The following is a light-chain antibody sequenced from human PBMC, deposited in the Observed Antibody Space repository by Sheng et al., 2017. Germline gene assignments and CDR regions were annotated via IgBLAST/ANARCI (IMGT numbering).Light chain of an antibody. J-gene: IGKJ4*01. CDR1: RAISTF. V-gene: IGKV1-16*01. CDR2: AAS. Sequence: DIQMTQSPSSLSAAVGDRVTITCRASRAISTFLNWYQQKPGEAPKLLIYAASFLQSGVPSRFSGSGSGTDFTLTISSLQPEDFATYYCQQYDTFPLTFGGGTKVEIK. CDR3: QQYDTFPLT.